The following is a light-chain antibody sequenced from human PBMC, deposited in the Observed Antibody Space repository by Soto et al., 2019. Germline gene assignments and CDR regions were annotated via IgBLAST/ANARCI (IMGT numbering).Light chain of an antibody. CDR2: GAS. V-gene: IGKV3-20*01. J-gene: IGKJ1*01. CDR1: QSVSSSY. CDR3: QQYGSSPWT. Sequence: STQSPGTLSLSPGERATLHCRASQSVSSSYLAWYQQKPGQAPRLLIYGASSRATGIPDRVSGSGSGTDFTLSISRLEPEDFAVYYCQQYGSSPWTFGQGTKVDIK.